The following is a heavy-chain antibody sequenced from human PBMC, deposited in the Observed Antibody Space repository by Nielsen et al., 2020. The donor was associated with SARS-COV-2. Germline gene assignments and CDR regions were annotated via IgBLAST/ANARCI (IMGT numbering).Heavy chain of an antibody. V-gene: IGHV3-30*02. Sequence: GGSLRLSCAASGFTFSSYGMHWVRQAPGKGLEWVAVIWYDGSNKYYADSVKGRFTISRDNSKNTLYLQMNSLRAEDTAVYYCAKDQMDYAFDYWGQGTLVTVSS. D-gene: IGHD4-17*01. CDR3: AKDQMDYAFDY. CDR2: IWYDGSNK. J-gene: IGHJ4*02. CDR1: GFTFSSYG.